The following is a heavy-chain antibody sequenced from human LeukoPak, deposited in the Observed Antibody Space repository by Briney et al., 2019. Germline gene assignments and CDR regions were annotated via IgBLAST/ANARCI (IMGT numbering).Heavy chain of an antibody. CDR2: INPNSGGT. D-gene: IGHD2-15*01. CDR3: ARGGYCRSGNCFVLAAEFDY. J-gene: IGHJ4*02. CDR1: GYTFTGYY. Sequence: GESLKVSCKASGYTFTGYYMHWVRQAPGQGLEWMGWINPNSGGTDYAQKFQGRVTMTRDTSISTAYMELKWLGSDDTAVYYCARGGYCRSGNCFVLAAEFDYWGQGTLVTVSS. V-gene: IGHV1-2*02.